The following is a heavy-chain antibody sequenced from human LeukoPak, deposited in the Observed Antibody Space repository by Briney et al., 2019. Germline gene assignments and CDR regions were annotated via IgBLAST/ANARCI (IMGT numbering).Heavy chain of an antibody. CDR2: IYYSGST. V-gene: IGHV4-59*01. CDR1: GVSISSYY. J-gene: IGHJ2*01. CDR3: ARVISPMTTVVSQWYFDL. D-gene: IGHD4-23*01. Sequence: SETLSLTCTGSGVSISSYYWSWIRQPPGKGLEWIGYIYYSGSTNYNPSLKSRVTISVDTSKNRFSLKLSSVTAADTAVYYCARVISPMTTVVSQWYFDLWGRGTLVTVSS.